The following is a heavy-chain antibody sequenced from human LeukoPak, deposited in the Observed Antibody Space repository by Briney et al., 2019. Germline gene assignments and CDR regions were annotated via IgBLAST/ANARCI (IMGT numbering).Heavy chain of an antibody. Sequence: LAGGSLRLSCAVSGFTFDDYAMHWVRQAPGKGLEWVSLISGDGGSTYYVDSVKGRFTISRDNSKNSLYLQMNSLRTEDTALYYCAKDGIWFGEFRDADAFDIWGQGTMVTVSS. D-gene: IGHD3-10*01. CDR2: ISGDGGST. CDR3: AKDGIWFGEFRDADAFDI. CDR1: GFTFDDYA. J-gene: IGHJ3*02. V-gene: IGHV3-43*02.